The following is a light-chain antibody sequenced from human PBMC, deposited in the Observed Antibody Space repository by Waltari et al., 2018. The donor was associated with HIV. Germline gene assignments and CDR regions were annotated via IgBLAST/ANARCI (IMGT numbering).Light chain of an antibody. CDR2: LNSDGSH. Sequence: QIILTQSPSASASPGASVKLTCTLSSEHSNFAIAWLQQQPEKGPRYLMKLNSDGSHTKGDGVPDRFSGPSSGAERYLSISSLHSDGEADYFCQTWGMGIVVFGGGTKLTVL. J-gene: IGLJ3*02. CDR3: QTWGMGIVV. CDR1: SEHSNFA. V-gene: IGLV4-69*01.